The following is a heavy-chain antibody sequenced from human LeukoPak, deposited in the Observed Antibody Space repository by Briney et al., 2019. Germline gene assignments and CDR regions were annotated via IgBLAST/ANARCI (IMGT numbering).Heavy chain of an antibody. V-gene: IGHV3-30-3*01. CDR2: ISYDGSNK. CDR1: GFTFSSYA. Sequence: PGGSLRLSCAASGFTFSSYAMHWVRQAPGKGLEWVAVISYDGSNKYYADSVKGRFTISRDNSKNTLYLQMDSLRAKDTAVYYCARGDVVVPAAIGLTVQHWGQGTLVTVSS. D-gene: IGHD2-2*01. CDR3: ARGDVVVPAAIGLTVQH. J-gene: IGHJ1*01.